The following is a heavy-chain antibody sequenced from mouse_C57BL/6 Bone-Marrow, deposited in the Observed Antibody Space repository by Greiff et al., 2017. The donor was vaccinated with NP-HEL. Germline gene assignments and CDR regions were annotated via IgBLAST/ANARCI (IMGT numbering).Heavy chain of an antibody. CDR1: GYTFTSYW. D-gene: IGHD1-1*01. CDR3: AMGLYGSSFNWYFDV. V-gene: IGHV1-74*01. J-gene: IGHJ1*03. Sequence: QVQLKQPGAELVKPGASVKVSCKASGYTFTSYWMHWVKQRPGQGLEWIGRIHPSDSDTNYNQKFKGKATLTVDKSSSTAYMQLSSLTSEDSAVYYCAMGLYGSSFNWYFDVWGTGTTVTVSS. CDR2: IHPSDSDT.